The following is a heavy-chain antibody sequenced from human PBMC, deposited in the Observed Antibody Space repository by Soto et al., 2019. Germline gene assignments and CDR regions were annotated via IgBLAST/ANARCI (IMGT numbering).Heavy chain of an antibody. V-gene: IGHV4-39*01. D-gene: IGHD3-10*01. J-gene: IGHJ5*02. CDR2: IYYSGST. Sequence: PSETLSLTCTVSGGSISSSSYYWGWIRQPPGKGLEWIGSIYYSGSTYYNPSLKSRVNISVDTSKNQFSLKLSSVTAADTAVYYCASYYYGSGSYWWFDPWGQGTLVT. CDR3: ASYYYGSGSYWWFDP. CDR1: GGSISSSSYY.